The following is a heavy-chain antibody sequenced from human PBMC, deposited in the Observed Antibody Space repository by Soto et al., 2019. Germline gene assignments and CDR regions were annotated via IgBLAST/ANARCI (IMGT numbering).Heavy chain of an antibody. Sequence: PSETLSLTCTVSGGSISSSSYYWGWIRQPPGKGLEWIGSIYYSGSTYYNPSLKSRVTISVDTSKNQFSLKLSSVTAADTAVYYCARDGGWIDYWGQGTLVTVS. D-gene: IGHD6-19*01. CDR3: ARDGGWIDY. V-gene: IGHV4-39*02. J-gene: IGHJ4*02. CDR1: GGSISSSSYY. CDR2: IYYSGST.